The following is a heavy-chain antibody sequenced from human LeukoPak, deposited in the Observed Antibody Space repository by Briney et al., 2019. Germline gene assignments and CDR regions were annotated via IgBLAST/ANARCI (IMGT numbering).Heavy chain of an antibody. J-gene: IGHJ4*02. CDR3: ATDGGPEYSSSWYLY. Sequence: GGSLRLSCEASGFIFSSYSINWIRQAPGKGLEWVSSISSSSSFINYADSVKGRFTISRDNSKNTLYLQMNSLRAEDTAVYYCATDGGPEYSSSWYLYWGQGTLVTVSS. CDR1: GFIFSSYS. D-gene: IGHD6-13*01. V-gene: IGHV3-21*01. CDR2: ISSSSSFI.